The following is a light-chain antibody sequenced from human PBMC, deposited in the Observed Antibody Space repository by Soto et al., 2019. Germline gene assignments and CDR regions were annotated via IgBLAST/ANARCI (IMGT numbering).Light chain of an antibody. Sequence: DILMTPPKPSLLAPLGARATTISGQIHGIVSNVNGYHQRPGKAPTLLIFGASVLQSGVPSRFSGTGSGTEVTLTISSLQPEDLGTYYCQQTYSTPYTFGQGTTVVIK. CDR1: HGIVSN. CDR2: GAS. V-gene: IGKV1-39*01. J-gene: IGKJ2*01. CDR3: QQTYSTPYT.